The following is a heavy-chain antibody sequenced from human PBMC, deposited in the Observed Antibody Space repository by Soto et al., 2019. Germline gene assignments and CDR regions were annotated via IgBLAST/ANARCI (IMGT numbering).Heavy chain of an antibody. CDR3: ARGHRQYDFWSGHMGDWFDP. V-gene: IGHV4-34*01. D-gene: IGHD3-3*01. Sequence: NPSETLSLTCAVYGGSFSGYYWSWIRQPPGKGLEWIGEINHSGSTNYNPSLKSRVTISVDTSKNQFSLKLSPVTAADTAVYYCARGHRQYDFWSGHMGDWFDPWGQGTLVTVSS. CDR2: INHSGST. CDR1: GGSFSGYY. J-gene: IGHJ5*02.